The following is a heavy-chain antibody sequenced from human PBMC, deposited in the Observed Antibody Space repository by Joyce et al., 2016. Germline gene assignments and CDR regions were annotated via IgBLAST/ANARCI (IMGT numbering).Heavy chain of an antibody. CDR1: GYSFSDSY. CDR2: INPDTGDT. Sequence: QVNLVQSGAEVKKPGASMKVSCKASGYSFSDSYIHWVRQAPGQGLQGMGRINPDTGDTIYAQKFQGRVTLTRDTFISTVYMEVSRLRSDDTAVYFCARGPMPPYAFDVWGQGTLVTVST. D-gene: IGHD2-2*01. V-gene: IGHV1-2*06. CDR3: ARGPMPPYAFDV. J-gene: IGHJ3*01.